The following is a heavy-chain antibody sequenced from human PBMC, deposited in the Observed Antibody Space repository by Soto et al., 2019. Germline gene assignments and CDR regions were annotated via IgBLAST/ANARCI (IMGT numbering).Heavy chain of an antibody. Sequence: GGSLRLSCAASGFTFGNYWMHWVRQAPGKGLEWVSRTTSDGTTTNYADSVKGRFTVSRDNAKNTLYLQMNSLRAEDTAMYYCARDEVDYWGPGTLVTVSS. J-gene: IGHJ4*02. CDR1: GFTFGNYW. CDR2: TTSDGTTT. CDR3: ARDEVDY. V-gene: IGHV3-74*01.